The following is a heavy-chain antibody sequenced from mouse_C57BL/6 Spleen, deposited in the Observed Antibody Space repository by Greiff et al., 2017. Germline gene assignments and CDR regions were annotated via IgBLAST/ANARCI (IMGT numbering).Heavy chain of an antibody. CDR3: ARGVTTVGPWFAY. Sequence: VQLQQSGPELVKPGASVKMSCQASGYTFTDYNMPWVQQSHGKNLEWIGYINPNNGGTSYNQKFQGKATLTVNKSSSTAYMELRSLTSEDSAVYYCARGVTTVGPWFAYWGQGTLVTVSA. D-gene: IGHD1-1*01. CDR2: INPNNGGT. V-gene: IGHV1-22*01. J-gene: IGHJ3*01. CDR1: GYTFTDYN.